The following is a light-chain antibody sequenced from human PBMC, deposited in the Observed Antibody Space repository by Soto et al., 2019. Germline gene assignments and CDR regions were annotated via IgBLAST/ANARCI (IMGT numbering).Light chain of an antibody. V-gene: IGLV7-46*01. CDR1: TGAVTSGHF. CDR2: DTS. Sequence: QAVVTQEPSVTVSPGGTVTLTCGSSTGAVTSGHFPYWFQQKPGQAPKTLIYDTSTKHSWTPARFSGSLLGCKAALSLSGAQPEDEADYFCLLSYTGARVFGGGTKLTVL. J-gene: IGLJ3*02. CDR3: LLSYTGARV.